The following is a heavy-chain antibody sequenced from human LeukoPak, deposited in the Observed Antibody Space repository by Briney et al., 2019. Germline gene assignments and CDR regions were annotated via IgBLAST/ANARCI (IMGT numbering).Heavy chain of an antibody. D-gene: IGHD2-15*01. CDR1: GFTFSSYS. CDR3: ARDRGCSGGSCYDY. Sequence: GSLRLSCAASGFTFSSYSMNWVRPAPGKGLEWVSSISSSSSYIYYADSVEGRFTISRDNAKNSLYLQMNSLRAEDTAVYYCARDRGCSGGSCYDYWGQGTLVTVSS. V-gene: IGHV3-21*01. CDR2: ISSSSSYI. J-gene: IGHJ4*02.